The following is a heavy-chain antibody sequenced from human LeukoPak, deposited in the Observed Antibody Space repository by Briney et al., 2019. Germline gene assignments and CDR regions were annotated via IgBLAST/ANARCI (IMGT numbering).Heavy chain of an antibody. J-gene: IGHJ4*02. V-gene: IGHV3-7*03. D-gene: IGHD2-15*01. CDR3: TGRGGSGLFDY. CDR2: IKHDGSEN. Sequence: PGGSLRLSCAASGLTFTNYWMSWVRQAPGKGLEWVANIKHDGSENYYVDSVKGRFTISRDNAKNSLYLQMNSLRPEDTAMYYCTGRGGSGLFDYWGQGTLVTVSS. CDR1: GLTFTNYW.